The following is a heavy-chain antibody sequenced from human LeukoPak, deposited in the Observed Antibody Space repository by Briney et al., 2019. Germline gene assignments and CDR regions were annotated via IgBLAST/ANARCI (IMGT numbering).Heavy chain of an antibody. CDR2: ISSSGSHI. D-gene: IGHD3-3*01. CDR1: GFTFSSYW. CDR3: AKSAAAYYDLLSGYDAFDI. V-gene: IGHV3-21*01. Sequence: PGGSLRLSCAASGFTFSSYWMSWVRQAPGKGLEWVSPISSSGSHIYYADSVKGRITISRDNAKNSVYLQMNSLRAEDTAVYFCAKSAAAYYDLLSGYDAFDIWGQGTTVTVSS. J-gene: IGHJ3*02.